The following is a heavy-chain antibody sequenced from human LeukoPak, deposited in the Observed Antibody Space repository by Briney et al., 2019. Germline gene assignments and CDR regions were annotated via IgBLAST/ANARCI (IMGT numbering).Heavy chain of an antibody. Sequence: PGGSLRLSCPAYGFTVSSNYMSWVRQAPGKGLQWVAFIQYDGNNKYYADSVRGRFTISRDSSKNTLYLQMNSLRGEDTAVYYCAKGSSGLFDYWGQGTLVTVSS. CDR2: IQYDGNNK. CDR3: AKGSSGLFDY. D-gene: IGHD6-19*01. V-gene: IGHV3-30*02. CDR1: GFTVSSNY. J-gene: IGHJ4*02.